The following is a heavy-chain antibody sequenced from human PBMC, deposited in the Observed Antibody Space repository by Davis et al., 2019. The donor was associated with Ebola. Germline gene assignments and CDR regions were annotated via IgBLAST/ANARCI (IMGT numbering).Heavy chain of an antibody. J-gene: IGHJ5*02. CDR2: MNPNSGNT. V-gene: IGHV1-8*01. Sequence: AASVKVSCKASGYTFTSYDTHWVRQAPGQGLEWMGWMNPNSGNTGYAQKFQGRVTMTRNTSISTAYMELSSLRSEDTAVYYCARGVFNYGTFNWFDPWGQGILVTVSS. CDR3: ARGVFNYGTFNWFDP. D-gene: IGHD3-10*01. CDR1: GYTFTSYD.